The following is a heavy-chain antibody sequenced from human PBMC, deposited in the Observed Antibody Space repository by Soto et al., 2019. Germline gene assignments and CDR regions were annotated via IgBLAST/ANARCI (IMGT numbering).Heavy chain of an antibody. D-gene: IGHD3-22*01. Sequence: GGSLSLSCAASGFSFSDYYMSWIRRSPGKGLEWVSYISSSGDIIYYADSVKGRFTISRDNAKNSLYLQMNSLRAEDTAVYYCARDLGYYDSSGYFDYWGPGTLVTVSS. J-gene: IGHJ4*02. CDR1: GFSFSDYY. CDR2: ISSSGDII. CDR3: ARDLGYYDSSGYFDY. V-gene: IGHV3-11*01.